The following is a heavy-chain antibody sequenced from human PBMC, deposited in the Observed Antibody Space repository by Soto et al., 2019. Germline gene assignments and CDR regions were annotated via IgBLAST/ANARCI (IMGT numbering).Heavy chain of an antibody. Sequence: SETLSLTCTVSGGSVSSGSYYWSWIRQPPGKGLEWIGYIYYSGSTNYNPSLKSRVTISVDTSKNQFSLKLSSVTAADTAVYYCARDIVGATTIDYWGQGTLVTVSS. CDR2: IYYSGST. CDR1: GGSVSSGSYY. V-gene: IGHV4-61*01. D-gene: IGHD1-26*01. CDR3: ARDIVGATTIDY. J-gene: IGHJ4*02.